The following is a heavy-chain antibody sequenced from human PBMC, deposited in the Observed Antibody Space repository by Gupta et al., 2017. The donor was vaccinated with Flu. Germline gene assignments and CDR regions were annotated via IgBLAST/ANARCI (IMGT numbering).Heavy chain of an antibody. V-gene: IGHV3-23*01. D-gene: IGHD3-9*01. CDR1: AFPLSVYA. J-gene: IGHJ4*02. CDR3: AKALRYFDWPTYYFDY. CDR2: ISCSGGST. Sequence: VPLLDSGGGLVPPGDSLCFSCPASAFPLSVYAKSWVRQAPGEGVEWVSAISCSGGSTDYADSVKGRFTISRDNSKNTLYLQMNSLRAEDTAVYYCAKALRYFDWPTYYFDYWGQGTLVTVSS.